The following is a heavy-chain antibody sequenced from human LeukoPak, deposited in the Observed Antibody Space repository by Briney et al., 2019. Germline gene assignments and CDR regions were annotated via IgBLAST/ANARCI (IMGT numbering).Heavy chain of an antibody. D-gene: IGHD1-26*01. J-gene: IGHJ4*02. V-gene: IGHV4-61*02. CDR1: GGSITSGSYY. CDR2: IYTSGST. CDR3: SRAPRLPRSGSYYWYYFDY. Sequence: SQTLSLTSTVSGGSITSGSYYWSWIRQPAGKGLEWIGRIYTSGSTNYNPSLKSRVTISVDTSKNRFSLKLSSVTAADTVGYCRSRAPRLPRSGSYYWYYFDYWGQGTLVTVSS.